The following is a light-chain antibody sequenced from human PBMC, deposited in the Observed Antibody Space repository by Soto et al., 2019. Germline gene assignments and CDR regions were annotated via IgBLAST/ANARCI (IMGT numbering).Light chain of an antibody. CDR1: SGDVGGYNY. Sequence: QSALTQPASVSGSPGQSITISCTGTSGDVGGYNYVSWYQQNPGKAPKLMIYDVNNRPSVVSDRFSGSKSGNTASLTISGRQADDEADYYCSSYTSSNSYVFGTGTKLTVL. J-gene: IGLJ1*01. CDR2: DVN. V-gene: IGLV2-14*01. CDR3: SSYTSSNSYV.